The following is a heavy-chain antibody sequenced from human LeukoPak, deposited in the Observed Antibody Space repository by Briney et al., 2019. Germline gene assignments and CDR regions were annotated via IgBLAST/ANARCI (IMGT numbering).Heavy chain of an antibody. CDR3: XXXXXXXYGHPFDY. CDR1: GFTFSSYG. Sequence: PGTSLRLSCAASGFTFSSYGMHWVRQAPGKGLEWVALTWHDGSNKYYGDSVKGRFTISRENSKNTLYLQMNSLRAEDTAVYYCXXXXXXXYGHPFDYWGQGTLVTVSS. V-gene: IGHV3-33*01. J-gene: IGHJ4*02. CDR2: TWHDGSNK. D-gene: IGHD3-10*01.